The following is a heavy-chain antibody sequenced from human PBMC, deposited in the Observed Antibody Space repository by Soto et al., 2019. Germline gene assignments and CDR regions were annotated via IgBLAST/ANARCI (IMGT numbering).Heavy chain of an antibody. J-gene: IGHJ5*02. V-gene: IGHV3-23*01. CDR3: AKDAVPYNGEWDGFDL. D-gene: IGHD3-10*01. Sequence: EVQLLESGGGLVQPGGSLRLSCAASGFTFKNYAMTWVRQAPGKGMEWVSSIGGSGSGAYYADSVKGRFTVSRDDSKNTLYLQMSGLRVDDTALYYCAKDAVPYNGEWDGFDLWGQGPLVTVSS. CDR2: IGGSGSGA. CDR1: GFTFKNYA.